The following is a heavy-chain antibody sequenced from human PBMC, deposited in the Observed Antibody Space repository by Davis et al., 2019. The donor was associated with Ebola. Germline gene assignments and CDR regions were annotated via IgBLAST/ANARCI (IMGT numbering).Heavy chain of an antibody. J-gene: IGHJ6*02. V-gene: IGHV1-2*02. Sequence: ASVKVSCKASGYTFTGYYMHWVRQAPGQGLEWMGWINPNSGGTNYAQKFQGRVTITRDMSISTGYMELSRLTSDDTAVYYCVREGRYRGSRSSYWSRRGPKSYDVGDVWGQGTTVSVSS. D-gene: IGHD3-10*01. CDR3: VREGRYRGSRSSYWSRRGPKSYDVGDV. CDR1: GYTFTGYY. CDR2: INPNSGGT.